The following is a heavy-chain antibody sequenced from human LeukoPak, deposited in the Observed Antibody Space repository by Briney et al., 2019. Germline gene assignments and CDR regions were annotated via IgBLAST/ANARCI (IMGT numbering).Heavy chain of an antibody. J-gene: IGHJ3*02. D-gene: IGHD3-9*01. Sequence: ASVKVSCKASGYTFTSYDINWLRQATGQGLEWMGWMNPNSGNTGYAQKFQGRVTMTRNTSISTAYMELSSLRSEDTAVYYCARGREYILTGPDAFDIWGQGTMVTVSS. CDR2: MNPNSGNT. CDR3: ARGREYILTGPDAFDI. V-gene: IGHV1-8*01. CDR1: GYTFTSYD.